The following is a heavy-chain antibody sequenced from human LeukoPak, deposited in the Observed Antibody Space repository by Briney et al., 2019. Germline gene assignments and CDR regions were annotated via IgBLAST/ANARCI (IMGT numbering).Heavy chain of an antibody. D-gene: IGHD3-10*01. CDR1: GGTFSSYA. J-gene: IGHJ5*02. V-gene: IGHV1-69*13. CDR2: IIPIFGTA. CDR3: ARSITMVRELNP. Sequence: SVKVSCKASGGTFSSYAISWVRQAPGQGLEWMGGIIPIFGTANYAQKFQGRVTITADESTSTAYMELSSLRSEDTAVYYCARSITMVRELNPWGQGTLVTVSS.